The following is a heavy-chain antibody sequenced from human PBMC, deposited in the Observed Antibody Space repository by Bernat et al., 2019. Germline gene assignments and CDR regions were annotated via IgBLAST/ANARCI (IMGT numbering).Heavy chain of an antibody. J-gene: IGHJ5*02. CDR2: ISAYNGNT. V-gene: IGHV1-18*01. D-gene: IGHD3-10*01. Sequence: QVQLVQSGAEVKKPGASVKVSCKASGYTFTSYGISWVRQAPGQGLEWMGWISAYNGNTNYAQKLQGRDTMTTDTSTSTAYMELRSLRSDDTAVYYCARTMVRGVIMRPNWFDPWGQGTLVTVSS. CDR1: GYTFTSYG. CDR3: ARTMVRGVIMRPNWFDP.